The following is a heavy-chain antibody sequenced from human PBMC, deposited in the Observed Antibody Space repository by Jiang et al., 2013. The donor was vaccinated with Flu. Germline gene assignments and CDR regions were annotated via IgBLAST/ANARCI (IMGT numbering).Heavy chain of an antibody. D-gene: IGHD4-17*01. J-gene: IGHJ4*02. CDR1: GFSFSSYA. CDR2: MSATAGAT. V-gene: IGHV3-23*04. CDR3: AKAQRLEVTTIFSSSSSDCFDY. Sequence: VQLVESGGGLVQPGGSLRLSCSASGFSFSSYAMTWVRQAPGKGLEWVSGMSATAGATKYADSVKGRFTISRDNSKNTLYLQMSSLRADDTAVYYCAKAQRLEVTTIFSSSSSDCFDYWGLGTLVTVSS.